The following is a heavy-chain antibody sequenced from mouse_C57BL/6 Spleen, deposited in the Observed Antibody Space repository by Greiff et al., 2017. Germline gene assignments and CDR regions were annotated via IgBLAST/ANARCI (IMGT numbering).Heavy chain of an antibody. CDR3: ARATYGSSYRYFEV. CDR1: GYTFTDYY. Sequence: VQLQQSGPVLVKPGASVKMSCKASGYTFTDYYMNWVKQSHGQSLEWIGVIIPYNGGTSYNQKFKGKATLTVDKSSSTAYLELNSLTSEDSAVYYGARATYGSSYRYFEVWGTGTTVTVSS. CDR2: IIPYNGGT. J-gene: IGHJ1*03. V-gene: IGHV1-19*01. D-gene: IGHD1-1*01.